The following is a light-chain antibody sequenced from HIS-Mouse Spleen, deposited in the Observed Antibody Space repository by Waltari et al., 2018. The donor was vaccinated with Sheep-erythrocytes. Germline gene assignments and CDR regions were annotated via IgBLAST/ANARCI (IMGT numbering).Light chain of an antibody. CDR3: CSYAGSSTPWV. J-gene: IGLJ3*02. CDR2: EGS. V-gene: IGLV2-23*01. Sequence: QSALTQPASVSGSPGQSITISCTGTSSDVGSYNLVPWYQQHPGKAPKHMIYEGSKRPSGVSNRFSGSKSGNTASLTISGLQAEDEADYYCCSYAGSSTPWVFGGGTKLTVL. CDR1: SSDVGSYNL.